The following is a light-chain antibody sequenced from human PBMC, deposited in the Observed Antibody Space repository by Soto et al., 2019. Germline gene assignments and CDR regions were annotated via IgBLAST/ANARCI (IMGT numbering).Light chain of an antibody. CDR1: TRDIAGYNY. CDR3: TSFSSSTSLYV. V-gene: IGLV2-14*01. CDR2: QVT. Sequence: QSALTQPASVSGSLGQSITISCTETTRDIAGYNYISWYQQLPGKAPKLMIYQVTIRPSGISNRFSGSKSGNTASLTISGLQAEDEADYYCTSFSSSTSLYVFGTGTKLTVL. J-gene: IGLJ1*01.